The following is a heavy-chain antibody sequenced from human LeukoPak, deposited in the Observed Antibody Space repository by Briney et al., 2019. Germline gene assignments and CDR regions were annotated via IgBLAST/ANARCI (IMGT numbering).Heavy chain of an antibody. V-gene: IGHV3-48*03. D-gene: IGHD3-10*01. CDR3: AKDRDAYYYGSGRAVDS. Sequence: HPGGSLRLSCGASGFTFSIYAMSWVRQAPGKGLEWVSYISSSGSTIYYADSVKGRFTISRDNSKNSLYLQMNSLRAEDTAVYYCAKDRDAYYYGSGRAVDSWDRGTMVAVS. J-gene: IGHJ3*02. CDR1: GFTFSIYA. CDR2: ISSSGSTI.